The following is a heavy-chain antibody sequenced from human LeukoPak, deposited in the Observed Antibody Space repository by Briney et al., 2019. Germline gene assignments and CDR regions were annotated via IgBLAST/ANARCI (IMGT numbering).Heavy chain of an antibody. J-gene: IGHJ6*04. V-gene: IGHV1-69*13. Sequence: AASVKVSCKASGGTFSSYAISWVRQAPGQGLEWMGGIIPIFGTANYAQKFQGRVTITADESTSTAYMELSSLRSEDTAVYYCARDSTGGDYYYYGMDVWGKGTTVTVSS. CDR1: GGTFSSYA. CDR2: IIPIFGTA. CDR3: ARDSTGGDYYYYGMDV. D-gene: IGHD1-14*01.